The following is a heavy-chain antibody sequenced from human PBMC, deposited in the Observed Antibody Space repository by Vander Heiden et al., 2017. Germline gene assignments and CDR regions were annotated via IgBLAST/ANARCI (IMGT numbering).Heavy chain of an antibody. J-gene: IGHJ5*02. V-gene: IGHV3-21*01. CDR3: ARDAYGYSYGFA. Sequence: EVQLVGSGGGLVKPGGSLRRSCAASGFPFSSYGMDWVRQAPGKGLEWVSSISSRSSYIYYADSVKGRFTISRDNAKNSLYLQMNSLRAEDTAVYYCARDAYGYSYGFAWGQGTLVTVSS. D-gene: IGHD5-18*01. CDR1: GFPFSSYG. CDR2: ISSRSSYI.